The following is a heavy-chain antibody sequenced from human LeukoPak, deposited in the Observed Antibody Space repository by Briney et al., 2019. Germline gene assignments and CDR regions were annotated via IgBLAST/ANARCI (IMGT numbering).Heavy chain of an antibody. CDR2: ISSSTSYI. D-gene: IGHD4-17*01. Sequence: GGSLRLSCAASGFTFSSYSMNWIRQAQGKGLERVSSISSSTSYIYYADSVKGRFTISKDNAKNSLYLQMNSLRAEDTAVYYCARAGGSTVSHSDYWGQGTLVTVSS. CDR3: ARAGGSTVSHSDY. V-gene: IGHV3-21*01. J-gene: IGHJ4*02. CDR1: GFTFSSYS.